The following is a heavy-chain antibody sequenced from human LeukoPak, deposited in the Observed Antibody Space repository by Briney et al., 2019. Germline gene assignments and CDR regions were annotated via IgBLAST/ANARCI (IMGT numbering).Heavy chain of an antibody. D-gene: IGHD3-22*01. CDR2: ISYDGTKQ. CDR3: ARDHYFDISGYLDY. Sequence: VGSLRLSCAGSGFTFSINAMRWVRQAPGEGLEWLAVISYDGTKQYFADSVKGRFTISRDNVKNSLYLEMNSLRVEDSAVYYCARDHYFDISGYLDYWGQGAPVTASS. J-gene: IGHJ4*02. V-gene: IGHV3-30-3*01. CDR1: GFTFSINA.